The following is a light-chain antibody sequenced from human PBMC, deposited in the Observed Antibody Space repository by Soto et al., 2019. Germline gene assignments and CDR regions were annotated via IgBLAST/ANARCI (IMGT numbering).Light chain of an antibody. CDR3: QQTYSAPFT. CDR1: QRLFSF. J-gene: IGKJ3*01. CDR2: TAY. Sequence: DIQMTQSPSSLSASVGDSVTLTCRASQRLFSFLNWYQQAPGRAPKLLISTAYKLQSGVPSRFSGSESGTEFTLTISSLQPEDFAIDFCQQTYSAPFTFGPGTKVDVK. V-gene: IGKV1-39*01.